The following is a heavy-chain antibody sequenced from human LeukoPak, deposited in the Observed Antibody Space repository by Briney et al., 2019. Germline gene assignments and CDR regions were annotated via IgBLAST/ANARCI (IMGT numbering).Heavy chain of an antibody. J-gene: IGHJ3*02. CDR2: ISSRGGTI. V-gene: IGHV3-48*03. Sequence: GGSLRLSCAASGFTLSDYEMDWVRQSPEGGLEWVSYISSRGGTIYYADSVKGRFTISRDNAKNSLHLQMNSLRAEDTAIYYCAKELTPDRSGFDAFHIWGQGTMVTVSS. CDR3: AKELTPDRSGFDAFHI. CDR1: GFTLSDYE. D-gene: IGHD6-19*01.